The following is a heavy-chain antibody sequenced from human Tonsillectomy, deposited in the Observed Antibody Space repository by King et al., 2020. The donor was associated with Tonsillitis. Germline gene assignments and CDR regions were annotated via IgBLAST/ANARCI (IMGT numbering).Heavy chain of an antibody. CDR3: AKRHHDSSGYYSGFDS. D-gene: IGHD3-22*01. J-gene: IGHJ4*02. CDR1: GFTFNDYG. V-gene: IGHV3-30*02. CDR2: IRDDGSNK. Sequence: VQLVESGGGVVQPGGSLRLSCAPSGFTFNDYGMSWIRQAPGKGLEWVAYIRDDGSNKYYADSVTGRFTISRDNSGNKLYLQMNRLRTEDTAVYYCAKRHHDSSGYYSGFDSWGQGTLVTVSS.